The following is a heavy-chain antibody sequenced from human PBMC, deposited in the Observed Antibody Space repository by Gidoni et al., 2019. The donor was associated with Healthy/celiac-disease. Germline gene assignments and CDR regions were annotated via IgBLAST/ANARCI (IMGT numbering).Heavy chain of an antibody. D-gene: IGHD2-2*01. J-gene: IGHJ1*01. CDR1: GFTFSSYS. CDR3: ARDLPYYQGYFQH. V-gene: IGHV3-48*01. CDR2: ISSSSSTI. Sequence: EVQLVESGGGLVQPGGSLRLSCAASGFTFSSYSMNWVRQAPGKGLEWVSYISSSSSTIYYADSVKGRFTISRDNAKNSLYLQMNSLRAEDTAVYYCARDLPYYQGYFQHWGQGTLVTVSS.